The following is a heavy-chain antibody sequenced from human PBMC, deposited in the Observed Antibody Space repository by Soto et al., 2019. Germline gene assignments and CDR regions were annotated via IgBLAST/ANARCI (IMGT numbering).Heavy chain of an antibody. D-gene: IGHD2-2*03. CDR2: IYSSENT. J-gene: IGHJ6*02. CDR1: GDSFSTNSYS. V-gene: IGHV4-39*01. Sequence: SETLSLTCTVSGDSFSTNSYSWGWIRQSPGKGLEWIGTIYSSENTYYNPSLLNRVTISVDTSKNEFSLRLSSVTAADTAVYYCARLNGYCISTNCHGYYGMDVWGQGTTVT. CDR3: ARLNGYCISTNCHGYYGMDV.